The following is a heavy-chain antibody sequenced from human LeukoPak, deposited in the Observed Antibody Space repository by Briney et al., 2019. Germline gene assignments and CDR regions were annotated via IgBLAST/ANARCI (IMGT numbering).Heavy chain of an antibody. CDR3: ARVLWFGVPRNWFDP. D-gene: IGHD3-10*01. J-gene: IGHJ5*02. CDR1: GYTFTSYG. V-gene: IGHV1-18*01. CDR2: ISAYNGNT. Sequence: ASVEVSCKASGYTFTSYGISWVRQAPGQGLEWMGWISAYNGNTNYAQKLQGRVTMTTDTSTSTAYMELRSLRSDDTAVYYCARVLWFGVPRNWFDPWGQGTLVTVSS.